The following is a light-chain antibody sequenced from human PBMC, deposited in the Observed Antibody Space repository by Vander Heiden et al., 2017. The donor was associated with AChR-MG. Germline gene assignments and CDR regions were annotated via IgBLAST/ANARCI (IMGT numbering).Light chain of an antibody. V-gene: IGKV1-39*01. Sequence: DNQLTQSPSSLSASVGDRVTITCRASQSISTYLNWYQYKPGKAPKLLIYDVSTLQSGVPSRFSGSGSGTVFTLTISSLQPEDSATYYCQQSYNRLSFGGGTKVEI. CDR1: QSISTY. CDR2: DVS. J-gene: IGKJ4*01. CDR3: QQSYNRLS.